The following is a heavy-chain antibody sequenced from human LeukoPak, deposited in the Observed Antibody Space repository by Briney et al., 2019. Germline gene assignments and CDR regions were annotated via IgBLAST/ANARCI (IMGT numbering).Heavy chain of an antibody. CDR3: ARDLGQQLAYFDY. CDR2: ISYDGRNK. CDR1: GFTFSSYS. J-gene: IGHJ4*02. D-gene: IGHD6-13*01. Sequence: GGSLRLSCAASGFTFSSYSMNWVRQAPGKGLEWVAVISYDGRNKYHADSVKGRFTISRDNSKNTLYLQMNSLRAEDTAVYYCARDLGQQLAYFDYWGQGTLVTVSS. V-gene: IGHV3-30*03.